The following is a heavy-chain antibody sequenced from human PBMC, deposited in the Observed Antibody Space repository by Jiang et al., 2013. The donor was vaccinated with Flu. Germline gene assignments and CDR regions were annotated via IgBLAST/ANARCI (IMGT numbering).Heavy chain of an antibody. CDR2: IDWDDGK. Sequence: KPTQTLTLTCTFSGFSLNTTAMRVSWIRQPPGKALEWLGRIDWDDGKFFRSSLKTRLTISKDTSKNQVVLTMTNMDPVDTATYYCARTFWSGYLRYFDYWGQGTLVTVSS. V-gene: IGHV2-70*04. CDR3: ARTFWSGYLRYFDY. D-gene: IGHD3-3*01. CDR1: GFSLNTTAMR. J-gene: IGHJ4*02.